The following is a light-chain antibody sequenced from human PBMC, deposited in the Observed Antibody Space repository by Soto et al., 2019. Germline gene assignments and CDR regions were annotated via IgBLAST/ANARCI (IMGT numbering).Light chain of an antibody. CDR3: QQRSNWPLT. V-gene: IGKV3-11*01. J-gene: IGKJ4*01. CDR2: DAF. Sequence: EIVLTQSPATLSLSPGERATLSCRASQSVSNYLAWYQQKPDQAPRLLIYDAFKRATGIPARFSGSASGTDFTLTISSLEPEDFAVYYCQQRSNWPLTFGGGTKVDIE. CDR1: QSVSNY.